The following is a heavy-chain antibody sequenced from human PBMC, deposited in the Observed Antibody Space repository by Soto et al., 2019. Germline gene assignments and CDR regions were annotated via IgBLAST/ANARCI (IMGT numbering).Heavy chain of an antibody. V-gene: IGHV3-30-3*01. CDR3: ARDLDYYGSGSYYNLHLGY. Sequence: GGSLRLSCAASGFTFSSYAMHWVRQAPGKGLEWVAVISYDGSNKYYADSVKGRFTISRDNSKNTLYLQMNSLRAEDTAVYYCARDLDYYGSGSYYNLHLGYWGQGTLVTVSS. D-gene: IGHD3-10*01. CDR1: GFTFSSYA. CDR2: ISYDGSNK. J-gene: IGHJ4*02.